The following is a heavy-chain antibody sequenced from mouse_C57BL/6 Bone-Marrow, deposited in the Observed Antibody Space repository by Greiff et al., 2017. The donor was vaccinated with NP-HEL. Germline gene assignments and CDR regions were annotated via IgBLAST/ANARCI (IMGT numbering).Heavy chain of an antibody. J-gene: IGHJ2*01. D-gene: IGHD1-1*01. Sequence: VQLQESGPELVKPGASVKISCKASGYTFTDYYINWVKQRPGQGLEWIGWIFPGSGSTYYNEKFKGKATLTVDKSSSTAYMLLSSLTSEDSAVYFCARWVLYYYGSSHYFDYWGQGTTLTVSS. CDR2: IFPGSGST. CDR1: GYTFTDYY. V-gene: IGHV1-75*01. CDR3: ARWVLYYYGSSHYFDY.